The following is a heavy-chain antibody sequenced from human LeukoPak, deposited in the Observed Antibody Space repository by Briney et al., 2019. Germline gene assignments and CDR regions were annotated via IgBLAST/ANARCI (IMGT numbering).Heavy chain of an antibody. CDR3: ARGGLRFLEWHNVFDP. CDR2: ISSSSSTI. CDR1: GFTFSSYS. Sequence: PGGSLRLSCAASGFTFSSYSMNWVRQAPGKGLEWVSYISSSSSTIYYADSVKGRFTISRDNAKNSLYLQMNSLRAEDTAVYYCARGGLRFLEWHNVFDPWGQGTLVTVSS. D-gene: IGHD3-3*01. J-gene: IGHJ5*02. V-gene: IGHV3-48*01.